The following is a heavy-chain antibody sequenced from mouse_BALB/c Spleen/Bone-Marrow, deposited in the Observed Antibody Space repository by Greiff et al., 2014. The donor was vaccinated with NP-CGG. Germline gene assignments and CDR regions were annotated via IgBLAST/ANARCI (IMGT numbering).Heavy chain of an antibody. D-gene: IGHD2-10*02. V-gene: IGHV5-9-3*01. J-gene: IGHJ3*01. CDR2: ISSGGSYT. Sequence: EVQREESGGDLVKPGGSLKLSCAASGFTFSNYAMSWVRQTPEKRLEWVASISSGGSYTYYTDSVKGRFTISRDNAKNTLYLQMSSLRSEDTAIYYCARQGVPRDVYTWFTSWGKGSLVTVSA. CDR3: ARQGVPRDVYTWFTS. CDR1: GFTFSNYA.